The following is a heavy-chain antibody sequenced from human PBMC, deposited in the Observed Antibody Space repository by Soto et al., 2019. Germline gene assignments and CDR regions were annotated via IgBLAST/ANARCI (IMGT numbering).Heavy chain of an antibody. D-gene: IGHD3-16*01. V-gene: IGHV4-31*03. Sequence: SQTLSLTCTVSGGSISSGWHYWNWIRQHPGKGLEWVGHTNHSGSTNSNPSLQSRVTISVDTSKNQFSLKLTSVTAADTAVYYCVRQPFTDFNWFDPWGQGTLVTVSS. CDR3: VRQPFTDFNWFDP. CDR2: TNHSGST. CDR1: GGSISSGWHY. J-gene: IGHJ5*02.